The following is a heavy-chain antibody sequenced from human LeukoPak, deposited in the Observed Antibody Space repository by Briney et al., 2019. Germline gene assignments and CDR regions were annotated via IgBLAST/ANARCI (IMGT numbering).Heavy chain of an antibody. D-gene: IGHD1-7*01. CDR1: GGSISSYY. CDR2: IYHSGST. CDR3: ASGITGTTVDY. V-gene: IGHV4-59*12. Sequence: SETLSLTCTVSGGSISSYYWSWIRQPPGKGLEWIGYIYHSGSTYYNPSLKSRVTISVDRSKNQFSLKLSSVTAADTAVYYCASGITGTTVDYWGQGTLVTVSS. J-gene: IGHJ4*02.